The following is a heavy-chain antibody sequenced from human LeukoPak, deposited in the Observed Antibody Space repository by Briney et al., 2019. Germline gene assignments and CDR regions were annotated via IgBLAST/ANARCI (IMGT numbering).Heavy chain of an antibody. CDR3: ARARREMVDY. J-gene: IGHJ4*02. CDR2: IYHSGST. D-gene: IGHD5-24*01. V-gene: IGHV4-38-2*02. CDR1: GFSISSCYY. Sequence: SETLSLTCTVSGFSISSCYYWAWIRQPPGKGLEWIGSIYHSGSTYYNPSLKSRVTISVDTSKNQFSLKLSSVTAADTAVYYCARARREMVDYWGQGTLVTVSS.